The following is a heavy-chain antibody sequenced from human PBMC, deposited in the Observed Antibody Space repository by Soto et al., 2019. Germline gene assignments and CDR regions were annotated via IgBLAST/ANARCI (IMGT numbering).Heavy chain of an antibody. D-gene: IGHD6-25*01. J-gene: IGHJ4*02. CDR1: GFTFSNYW. CDR2: IKKDGSQK. Sequence: EVQLVESGGGLVQSGGSLRLSCETSGFTFSNYWMTWVRQAPEKGLEWVANIKKDGSQKNFVDSVKGRFTISRDNAKNSLYLQMDSLRVEDTAIYYCVKEIASAQWGQGTLVTVSS. V-gene: IGHV3-7*01. CDR3: VKEIASAQ.